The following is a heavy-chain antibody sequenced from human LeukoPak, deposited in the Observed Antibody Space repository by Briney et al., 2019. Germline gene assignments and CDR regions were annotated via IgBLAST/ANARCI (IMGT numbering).Heavy chain of an antibody. CDR2: FYAAGST. J-gene: IGHJ4*02. CDR3: AKDGDSSGWYYFDY. V-gene: IGHV3-53*05. CDR1: GFPVSSNY. Sequence: GGSLRLSCAASGFPVSSNYMSWVRQAPGKGLEWVSVFYAAGSTYYADSVKGRFTISRDNSKNTLYLQMNSLRAEDTAVYYCAKDGDSSGWYYFDYWGQGTLVTVSS. D-gene: IGHD6-19*01.